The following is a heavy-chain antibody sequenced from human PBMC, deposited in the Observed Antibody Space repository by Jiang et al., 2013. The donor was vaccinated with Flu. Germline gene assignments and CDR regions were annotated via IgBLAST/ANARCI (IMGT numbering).Heavy chain of an antibody. V-gene: IGHV4-59*01. Sequence: GPGLVKPSETLSLTCTVSGGSISSYYWSWIRQPPGKGLEWIGYIYYSGSTNYNPSLKSRVTISVDTSKNQFSLKLSSVTAADTAVYYCASGYCSGGSCYRGLDYWGQGTLVTVSS. CDR3: ASGYCSGGSCYRGLDY. CDR2: IYYSGST. D-gene: IGHD2-15*01. CDR1: GGSISSYY. J-gene: IGHJ4*02.